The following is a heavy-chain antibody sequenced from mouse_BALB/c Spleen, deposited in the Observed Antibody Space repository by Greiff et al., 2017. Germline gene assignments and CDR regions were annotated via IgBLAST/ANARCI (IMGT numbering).Heavy chain of an antibody. Sequence: QVQLKQSGAELAKPGASVKMSCKASGYTFTSYWMHWVKQRPGQGLEWIGYINPSTGYTEYNQKFKDKATLTADKSSSTAYMQLSSLTSEDSAVYYCARFYGGYWGQGTTLTVSS. CDR3: ARFYGGY. CDR2: INPSTGYT. D-gene: IGHD1-1*01. CDR1: GYTFTSYW. J-gene: IGHJ2*01. V-gene: IGHV1-7*01.